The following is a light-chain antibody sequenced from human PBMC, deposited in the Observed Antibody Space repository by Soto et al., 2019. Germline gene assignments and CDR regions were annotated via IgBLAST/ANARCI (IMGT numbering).Light chain of an antibody. V-gene: IGKV1-5*03. J-gene: IGKJ4*01. CDR2: KAS. Sequence: DIQMTQSPSTLSASVGDRVSITCRASQSISSWLAWYKQIPGKAPKLLIYKASSLESGVPSRFSGSESGTEXXXXXXSLQPDDFATYYCQEYSGYSLTFGGGTKVEIK. CDR1: QSISSW. CDR3: QEYSGYSLT.